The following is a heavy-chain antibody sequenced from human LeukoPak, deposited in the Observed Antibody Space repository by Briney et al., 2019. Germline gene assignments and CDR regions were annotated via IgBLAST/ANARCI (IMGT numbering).Heavy chain of an antibody. Sequence: GGSLRLSCAASGFTFSSYSMNWVRQAPGKGLEWVSSISSSSSYIYYADSVKGRFTISRDNAKNSLYLQMNSLKTEDTAVYYCTRHRGDWLLDWFDPWGQGTLVTVSS. CDR3: TRHRGDWLLDWFDP. J-gene: IGHJ5*02. V-gene: IGHV3-21*04. CDR2: ISSSSSYI. CDR1: GFTFSSYS. D-gene: IGHD2-15*01.